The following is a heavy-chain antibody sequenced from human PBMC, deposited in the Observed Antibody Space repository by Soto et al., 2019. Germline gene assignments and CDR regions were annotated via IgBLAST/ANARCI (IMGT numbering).Heavy chain of an antibody. V-gene: IGHV3-73*01. D-gene: IGHD4-17*01. CDR3: TRHGGDYGDYVGAPNRQFDY. CDR1: GFTFSGSA. Sequence: PGGSLRLSCAASGFTFSGSAMHWVRQASGKGLEWVGRIRSKANSYATAYAASVKGRFTISRDDSKNTAYLQMNSLKTEDTAVYYCTRHGGDYGDYVGAPNRQFDYWGQGTLVTVSS. J-gene: IGHJ4*02. CDR2: IRSKANSYAT.